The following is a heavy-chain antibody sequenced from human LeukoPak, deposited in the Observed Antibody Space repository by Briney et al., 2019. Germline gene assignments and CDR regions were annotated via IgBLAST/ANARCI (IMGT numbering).Heavy chain of an antibody. V-gene: IGHV4-34*01. CDR1: GGSFSGYY. Sequence: SETLSLTCAVYGGSFSGYYWSWIRQPPGKGLEWISEINHSGSTNNNPSLKSRVTISVDTSKNQFSLKLSAVTAADTAVYYCARVRGSGPFDYWGQGTLVTVSP. J-gene: IGHJ4*02. CDR2: INHSGST. CDR3: ARVRGSGPFDY. D-gene: IGHD5-12*01.